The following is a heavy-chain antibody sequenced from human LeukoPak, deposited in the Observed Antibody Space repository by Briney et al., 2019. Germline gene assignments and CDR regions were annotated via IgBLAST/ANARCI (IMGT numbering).Heavy chain of an antibody. CDR2: VNLQGST. J-gene: IGHJ4*02. Sequence: ETPSLTCGVSGGSITSTNYWTWLRQPTGKGLEWIGEVNLQGSTNHNPSLMRRVAISVDMSENHISLQLTSVTAADTAVYYCAREGGPYRPLDYSGQGTLVPVSS. CDR3: AREGGPYRPLDY. CDR1: GGSITSTNY. V-gene: IGHV4-4*02.